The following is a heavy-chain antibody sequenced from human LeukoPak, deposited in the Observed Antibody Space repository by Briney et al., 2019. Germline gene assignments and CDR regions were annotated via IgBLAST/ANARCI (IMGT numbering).Heavy chain of an antibody. CDR3: ARRAILTGLAFDP. CDR2: ISAYNGNT. Sequence: GASVKVSCKASGYTFTSYGISWVRQAPGQGLEWMGWISAYNGNTNYAQKLQGRVTMTTDTSTSTAYMELRSLRSDDTAVYYCARRAILTGLAFDPWAREPWSPSPQ. CDR1: GYTFTSYG. V-gene: IGHV1-18*01. J-gene: IGHJ5*02. D-gene: IGHD3-9*01.